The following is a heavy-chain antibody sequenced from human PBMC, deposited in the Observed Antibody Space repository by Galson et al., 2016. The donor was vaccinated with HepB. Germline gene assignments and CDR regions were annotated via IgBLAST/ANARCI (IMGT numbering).Heavy chain of an antibody. V-gene: IGHV3-33*01. CDR1: GFHFSSYG. CDR2: IWYDGSTS. CDR3: ARGFYYFDY. Sequence: SLRLSCAASGFHFSSYGMSWVRQAPGKGLEWLALIWYDGSTSYYADSIKGRFTISWDNSKNTLHLQMNSLSAEDTAVYYCARGFYYFDYWGLGNLVSVSS. J-gene: IGHJ4*02. D-gene: IGHD5-12*01.